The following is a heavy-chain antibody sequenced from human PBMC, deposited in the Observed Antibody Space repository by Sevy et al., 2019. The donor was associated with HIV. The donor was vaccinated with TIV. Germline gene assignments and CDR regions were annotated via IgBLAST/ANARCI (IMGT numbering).Heavy chain of an antibody. CDR3: ATDVLRYFDWFKNHYYYGMDV. CDR1: GYTFTSYG. J-gene: IGHJ6*02. Sequence: ASVKVSCKASGYTFTSYGISWVRQAPGQGLEWMGWISAYNGNTNYAQKLQGRVTMTTDTSTSTAYMELRSLRSDDTAVYYCATDVLRYFDWFKNHYYYGMDVWGQRTTVTVSS. D-gene: IGHD3-9*01. V-gene: IGHV1-18*01. CDR2: ISAYNGNT.